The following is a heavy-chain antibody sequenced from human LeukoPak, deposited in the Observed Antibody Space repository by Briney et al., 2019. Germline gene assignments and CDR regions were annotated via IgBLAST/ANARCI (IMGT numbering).Heavy chain of an antibody. J-gene: IGHJ4*02. D-gene: IGHD3-16*01. V-gene: IGHV1-2*02. CDR3: ARIVFGGVADY. CDR1: GYTFTGYY. CDR2: INPNSGDT. Sequence: GASVKVSCKASGYTFTGYYMHWVRQAPGQGLEWMGWINPNSGDTNFPQKFQDRVTMTRDTSIGTAYMELSRLRSDDTAVYYCARIVFGGVADYWGQGTLVTVSS.